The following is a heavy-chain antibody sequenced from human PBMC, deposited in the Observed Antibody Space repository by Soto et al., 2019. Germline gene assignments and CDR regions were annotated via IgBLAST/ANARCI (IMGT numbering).Heavy chain of an antibody. D-gene: IGHD3-16*02. CDR3: ARVEISTWRNFDS. J-gene: IGHJ4*02. CDR1: GFTFTNYW. CDR2: INPDGRTT. V-gene: IGHV3-74*01. Sequence: EVQLVESGGGLVQPGGSLRLSCEVSGFTFTNYWMHWVRQAPGKGLMWVSRINPDGRTTSYADSVKGRFIISRDNAKNTVYLQMNSLRVEDTAVYYCARVEISTWRNFDSWGQGSLVTVSS.